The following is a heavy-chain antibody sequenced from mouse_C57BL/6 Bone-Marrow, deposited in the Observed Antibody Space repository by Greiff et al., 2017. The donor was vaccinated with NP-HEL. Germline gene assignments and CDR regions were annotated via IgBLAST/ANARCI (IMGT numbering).Heavy chain of an antibody. CDR3: AREGDYSHFDY. J-gene: IGHJ2*01. V-gene: IGHV1-81*01. Sequence: QVHVKQSGAELARPGASVKLSCKASGYTFTSYGISWVKQRTGQGLEWIGEIYPRSGNTYYNEKFKGKATLTADKSSSTAYMELRSLTSEDSAVYFCAREGDYSHFDYWGQGTTLTVSS. CDR1: GYTFTSYG. D-gene: IGHD1-1*01. CDR2: IYPRSGNT.